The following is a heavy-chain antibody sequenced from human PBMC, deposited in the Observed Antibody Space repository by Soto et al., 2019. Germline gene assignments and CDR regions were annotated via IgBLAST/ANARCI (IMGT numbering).Heavy chain of an antibody. CDR1: GFTFSNFA. Sequence: GGSLRLSCSASGFTFSNFAMHWVRQAPGKGLEFVATISSNGDTTYYVDSVKGRFTIFRDNSKNTMYLQMSSLRAEDTAVYYCMKGFMVLVPGLGDWFDPWGQGTLVTVSS. CDR2: ISSNGDTT. D-gene: IGHD2-8*01. CDR3: MKGFMVLVPGLGDWFDP. J-gene: IGHJ5*02. V-gene: IGHV3-64D*08.